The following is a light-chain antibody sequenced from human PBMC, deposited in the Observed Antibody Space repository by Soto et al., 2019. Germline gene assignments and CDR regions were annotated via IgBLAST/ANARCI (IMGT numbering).Light chain of an antibody. V-gene: IGLV1-44*01. CDR1: SYNIGSNL. CDR3: AAWDDGLNGPV. CDR2: NNN. J-gene: IGLJ2*01. Sequence: QYVLPQPPSASGTPVQRVTISCSGSSYNIGSNLVIWYQQLPGTSPKLLIYNNNPRPLGVPDRFSGPTSGTSYALAISRLQSEEEADYYGAAWDDGLNGPVCGRGTKLTVL.